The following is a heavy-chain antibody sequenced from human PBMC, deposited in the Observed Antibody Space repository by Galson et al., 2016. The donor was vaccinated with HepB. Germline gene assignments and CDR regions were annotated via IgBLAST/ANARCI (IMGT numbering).Heavy chain of an antibody. CDR3: ARLEPGYSTSYYFNY. Sequence: ETLSLTCTVSGGSISSYYWSWIRQPPGKGLEWIGYIYYSGSTNYNPSLKSRVTISVDTSKNQFSLKLSSVTAADTAVYYCARLEPGYSTSYYFNYWGQGTLVTVSS. J-gene: IGHJ4*02. D-gene: IGHD6-13*01. CDR2: IYYSGST. CDR1: GGSISSYY. V-gene: IGHV4-59*08.